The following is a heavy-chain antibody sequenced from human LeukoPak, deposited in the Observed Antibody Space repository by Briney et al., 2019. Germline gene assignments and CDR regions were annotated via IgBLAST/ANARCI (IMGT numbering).Heavy chain of an antibody. V-gene: IGHV3-33*06. CDR2: IWYDGSNK. CDR3: AKLYYYGSGRVPLYDY. CDR1: GFTFSSYG. J-gene: IGHJ4*02. D-gene: IGHD3-10*01. Sequence: GGSLRLSCAASGFTFSSYGMHWVRQAPGKGLEWVAVIWYDGSNKYFADSVKGRFTISRDNSKNTLYLQMNSLRAEDTAVYYCAKLYYYGSGRVPLYDYWGQGTLVIVSS.